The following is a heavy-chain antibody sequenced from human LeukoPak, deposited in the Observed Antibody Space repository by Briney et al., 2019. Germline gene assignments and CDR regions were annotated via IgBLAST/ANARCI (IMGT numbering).Heavy chain of an antibody. D-gene: IGHD5-12*01. CDR2: ISTYTGNS. V-gene: IGHV1-18*01. J-gene: IGHJ4*02. Sequence: ASVKVSCKASGYTFSNYVLTWVRPAPGQGLEWMGRISTYTGNSNYAQKFQDRVTMTEDTSTDTAYMELSSLRSEDTAVYYCATEWKVATIYSLDYWGQGTLVTVSS. CDR1: GYTFSNYV. CDR3: ATEWKVATIYSLDY.